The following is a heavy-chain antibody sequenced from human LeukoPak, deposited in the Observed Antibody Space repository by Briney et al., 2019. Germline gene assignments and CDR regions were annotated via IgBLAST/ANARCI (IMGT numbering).Heavy chain of an antibody. Sequence: ASVKVSCKASGYTFTSYGISWVRQAPGQELEWMGWISAYNGNTNYAQRLQGRVTMTTDTSTSTAYMELRSLRSDDTAVYYCARAPLEGIAVAGTEYFQHWGQGTLVTVSS. CDR1: GYTFTSYG. CDR2: ISAYNGNT. D-gene: IGHD6-19*01. CDR3: ARAPLEGIAVAGTEYFQH. J-gene: IGHJ1*01. V-gene: IGHV1-18*01.